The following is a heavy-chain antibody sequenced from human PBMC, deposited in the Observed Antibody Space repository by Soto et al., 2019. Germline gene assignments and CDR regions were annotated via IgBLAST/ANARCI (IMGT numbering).Heavy chain of an antibody. CDR2: VSGSGTTT. J-gene: IGHJ3*02. V-gene: IGHV3-23*01. Sequence: GGSLRLSCAASGFTFSSYAMTWVRQAPGKGLDWVSAVSGSGTTTYYADSVKGRFTISRDNAKNMLYLQLNSLRAEDTAVYYCARDFARTDASDIWGRGTMVTVSS. CDR3: ARDFARTDASDI. CDR1: GFTFSSYA.